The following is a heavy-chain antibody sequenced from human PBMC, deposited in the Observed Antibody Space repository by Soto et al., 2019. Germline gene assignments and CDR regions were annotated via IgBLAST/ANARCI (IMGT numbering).Heavy chain of an antibody. J-gene: IGHJ5*02. Sequence: GASVKVSCKASGYTFTSYGISWVRQAPGQGLERMGWISAYNGNTNYAQKLQGRVTMTTDTSTSTAYMELRSLRSDDTAVYYCARDQSSGWYVDWFDPWGQGTLVTVSS. CDR3: ARDQSSGWYVDWFDP. CDR2: ISAYNGNT. D-gene: IGHD6-19*01. CDR1: GYTFTSYG. V-gene: IGHV1-18*01.